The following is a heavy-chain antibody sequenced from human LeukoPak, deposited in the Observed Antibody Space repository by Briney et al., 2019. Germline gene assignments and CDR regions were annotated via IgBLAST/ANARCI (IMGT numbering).Heavy chain of an antibody. CDR1: GYTFSSYY. J-gene: IGHJ6*03. CDR2: INPTSGGT. V-gene: IGHV1-2*02. CDR3: ARGVTARGFYYYMDI. Sequence: GASVKVSCKASGYTFSSYYVHWVRQAPGQGLEWMGWINPTSGGTNYAQKFQGRVTMTRDTSISTAYMELSRLRSDDTAVYSCARGVTARGFYYYMDIWGRGTTVTIS. D-gene: IGHD2-21*02.